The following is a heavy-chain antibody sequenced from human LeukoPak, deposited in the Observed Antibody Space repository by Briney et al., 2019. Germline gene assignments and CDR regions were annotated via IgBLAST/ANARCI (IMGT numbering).Heavy chain of an antibody. CDR1: GGCISRYY. D-gene: IGHD1-26*01. J-gene: IGHJ3*02. CDR3: ERAPPFWGVSFYRLDSFDI. CDR2: IYYSGST. Sequence: PSETLSLTCTVFGGCISRYYWSWIRQPPGKGLEWIGYIYYSGSTNYNPSLKSRVTISVDTSKKQFSLKLSSVTAADTAVYYCERAPPFWGVSFYRLDSFDIWGQGTMVTVSS. V-gene: IGHV4-59*01.